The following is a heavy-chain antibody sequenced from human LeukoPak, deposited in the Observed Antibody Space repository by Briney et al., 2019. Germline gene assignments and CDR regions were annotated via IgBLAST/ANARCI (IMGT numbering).Heavy chain of an antibody. D-gene: IGHD6-19*01. CDR2: IYYSGST. CDR1: GGSINSTSNY. J-gene: IGHJ4*02. CDR3: VIIAVAGTVGPAR. Sequence: SETLSLTCTVSGGSINSTSNYWGWIRQPPGKGLEWIGSIYYSGSTYYNPSLKSRVTISVDTSKNQFSLKLSSVTAADTAVYYCVIIAVAGTVGPARWGQGTLVTVSS. V-gene: IGHV4-39*07.